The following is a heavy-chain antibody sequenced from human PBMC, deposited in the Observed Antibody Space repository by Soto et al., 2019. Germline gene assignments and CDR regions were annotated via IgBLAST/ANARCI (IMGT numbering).Heavy chain of an antibody. CDR2: IDVGNGDI. CDR1: GYSFTNYI. CDR3: ARDLKGGLISLSFDY. V-gene: IGHV1-3*01. D-gene: IGHD3-16*01. Sequence: QVQLVQSGAEVKKPGTSVKISCKTSGYSFTNYILHWVRQAPGQGLEWMGWIDVGNGDIKYSQHSQGRVTMTGDTTANTASMHLTSLRSEATAVYYCARDLKGGLISLSFDYWGQGTLVTVSS. J-gene: IGHJ4*02.